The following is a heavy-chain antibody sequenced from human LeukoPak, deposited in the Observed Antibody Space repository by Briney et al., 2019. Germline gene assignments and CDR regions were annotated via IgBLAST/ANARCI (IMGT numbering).Heavy chain of an antibody. CDR3: ARTTMVRGVIIALEYNWFDP. J-gene: IGHJ5*02. Sequence: PSETLSLTCTVSGGSISSYYWSWIRQPPGKGLEWIGYIYYSGSTNYNPSLKNRVTISVDTSKNQFSLKLGSVTAADTAVYYCARTTMVRGVIIALEYNWFDPWGQGTLVTVSS. D-gene: IGHD3-10*01. V-gene: IGHV4-59*01. CDR2: IYYSGST. CDR1: GGSISSYY.